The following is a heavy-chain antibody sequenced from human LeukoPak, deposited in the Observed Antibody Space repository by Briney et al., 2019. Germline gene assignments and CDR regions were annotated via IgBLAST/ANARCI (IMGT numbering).Heavy chain of an antibody. J-gene: IGHJ5*02. CDR2: VNPNSGNT. CDR3: ARTFYYDNIPSPNWFDP. V-gene: IGHV1-8*01. Sequence: GASVKVSCKASGYTFSTYDLTWVRQATGQGLEWMGWVNPNSGNTGYAQRFQGRVTMTRNTSISTAYMELNSLTSEDTAVYYCARTFYYDNIPSPNWFDPWGQGTLVTVSS. CDR1: GYTFSTYD. D-gene: IGHD3-22*01.